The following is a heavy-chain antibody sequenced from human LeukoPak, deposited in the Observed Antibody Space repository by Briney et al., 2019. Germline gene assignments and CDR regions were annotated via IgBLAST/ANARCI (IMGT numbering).Heavy chain of an antibody. V-gene: IGHV3-21*01. CDR1: GFTLSSYN. Sequence: GGSLRLSCVASGFTLSSYNMRWVRQAPGKRLEWVSSISWRNIDIEYADSVKGRFTISRDNDKKSLYLQMNSLRVEDTAVYYCARVYSSTWYSGYLHMDVWGKGTTVTVSS. CDR2: ISWRNIDI. CDR3: ARVYSSTWYSGYLHMDV. D-gene: IGHD6-13*01. J-gene: IGHJ6*03.